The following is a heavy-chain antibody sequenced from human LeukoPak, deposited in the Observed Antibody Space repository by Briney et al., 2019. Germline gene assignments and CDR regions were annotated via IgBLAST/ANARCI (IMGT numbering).Heavy chain of an antibody. CDR3: AKDVAGIAVAVGRGYFDL. CDR2: ISGSGGST. J-gene: IGHJ2*01. Sequence: GGSLRLSCAASGFTFSSYAMSWVRQAPGKGLEWVSAISGSGGSTYYADSVKGRFTISRDNPKNTLYLQMNSLRAEDTAVYYCAKDVAGIAVAVGRGYFDLWGRGTLVTVSS. CDR1: GFTFSSYA. V-gene: IGHV3-23*01. D-gene: IGHD6-19*01.